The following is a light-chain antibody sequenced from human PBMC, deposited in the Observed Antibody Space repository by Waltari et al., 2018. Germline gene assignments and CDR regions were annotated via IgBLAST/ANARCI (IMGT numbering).Light chain of an antibody. CDR3: SSYSDSNNLV. J-gene: IGLJ2*01. Sequence: QSALTQPPSASGSPGQSVPISCPGPSGAVGCYPYFSWYQQHPGRAPKLIIYEVNKRPSGVPGRFSGSKSGNTASLTVSGPQAEDEAEYYCSSYSDSNNLVFGGGTKLTVL. V-gene: IGLV2-8*01. CDR1: SGAVGCYPY. CDR2: EVN.